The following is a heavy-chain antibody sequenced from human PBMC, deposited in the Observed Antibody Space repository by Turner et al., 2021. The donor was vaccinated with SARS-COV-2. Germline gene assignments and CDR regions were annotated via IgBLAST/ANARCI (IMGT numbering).Heavy chain of an antibody. Sequence: QVQLQESGPGLAKPSETLSLTCTVPGGSISSDFWSWIRQPPGKGLEWIGYIYYRGSTNYNPSLKSRVTMSVDTSKIQFSLKLRSVTAADTAVYYCARELRFNWLDSWGQGTLVTVSS. CDR1: GGSISSDF. D-gene: IGHD3-3*01. V-gene: IGHV4-59*01. CDR3: ARELRFNWLDS. CDR2: IYYRGST. J-gene: IGHJ5*01.